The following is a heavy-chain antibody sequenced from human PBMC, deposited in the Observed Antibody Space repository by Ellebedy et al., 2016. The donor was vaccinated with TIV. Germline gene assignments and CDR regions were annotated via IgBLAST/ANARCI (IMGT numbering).Heavy chain of an antibody. V-gene: IGHV4-34*01. J-gene: IGHJ5*02. D-gene: IGHD3-3*01. CDR2: INHSGST. CDR1: GGSFSGYY. Sequence: SETLSLXXAVYGGSFSGYYWSWIRQPPGKGLEWIGEINHSGSTNYNPSLKSRVTISVDTSKNQFSLKLSSVTAADTAVYYCAGGRKSITIFGVVIRARNWFDPWGQGTLVTVSS. CDR3: AGGRKSITIFGVVIRARNWFDP.